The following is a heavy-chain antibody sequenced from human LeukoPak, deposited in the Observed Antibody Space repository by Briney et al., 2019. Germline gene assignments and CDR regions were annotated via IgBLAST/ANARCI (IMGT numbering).Heavy chain of an antibody. CDR1: GYTFTTYL. J-gene: IGHJ3*02. CDR2: INTSSGGA. Sequence: ASVKVSCKASGYTFTTYLIHWVRQAPGQGLEWMGEINTSSGGASYAPKFQGRVTMTRDTSTSTVYMELSSLRSEDTAVYLCARDPANGRAYSFDIWGEGTMVTVSS. CDR3: ARDPANGRAYSFDI. V-gene: IGHV1-46*01. D-gene: IGHD1-26*01.